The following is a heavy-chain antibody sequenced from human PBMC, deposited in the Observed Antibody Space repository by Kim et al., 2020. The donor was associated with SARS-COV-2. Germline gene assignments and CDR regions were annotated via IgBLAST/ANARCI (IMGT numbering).Heavy chain of an antibody. D-gene: IGHD3-9*01. CDR1: GDSVSSNSAA. Sequence: SQTLSLTCAISGDSVSSNSAAWNWIRQSPSRGLEWLGRTYYRSKWYNDYAVSVKSRITINPDTSKNQFSLQLNSVTPEDTAVYYCARVLRYFDYHYYYYYGMDVWGQGTTVTVSS. J-gene: IGHJ6*02. V-gene: IGHV6-1*01. CDR3: ARVLRYFDYHYYYYYGMDV. CDR2: TYYRSKWYN.